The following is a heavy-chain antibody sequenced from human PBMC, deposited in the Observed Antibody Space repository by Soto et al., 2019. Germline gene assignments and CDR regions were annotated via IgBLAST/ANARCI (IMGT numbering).Heavy chain of an antibody. D-gene: IGHD3-16*01. CDR1: GGTFSTFG. Sequence: SVKVSCKTSGGTFSTFGISWVRQAPGQGLEWMGGIIPFFGTAEYSQKFEDRITITADESTNTVYMDLRSLTSEDTAIYYCARTAPMDAGEKYYYDFWGQGALVTVSS. V-gene: IGHV1-69*13. J-gene: IGHJ4*02. CDR3: ARTAPMDAGEKYYYDF. CDR2: IIPFFGTA.